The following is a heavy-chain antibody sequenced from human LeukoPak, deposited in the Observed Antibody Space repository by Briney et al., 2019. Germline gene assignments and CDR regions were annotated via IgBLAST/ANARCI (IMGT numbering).Heavy chain of an antibody. V-gene: IGHV4-39*07. Sequence: PSETLSLTCTVSGGSISSSSYYWGWIRQPPGKGLEWIGSIYYSGSTYYNPSLKSRVTISVDTSKNQFSLKLSSVTAADTAVYYCARHYDSSGYYFNYWGQGTLVTVSS. CDR1: GGSISSSSYY. CDR2: IYYSGST. CDR3: ARHYDSSGYYFNY. J-gene: IGHJ4*02. D-gene: IGHD3-22*01.